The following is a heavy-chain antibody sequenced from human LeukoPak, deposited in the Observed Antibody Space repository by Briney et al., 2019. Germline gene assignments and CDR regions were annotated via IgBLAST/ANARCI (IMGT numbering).Heavy chain of an antibody. CDR3: ARDKQHSYGRYFDH. CDR1: GGSISTYH. D-gene: IGHD5-18*01. J-gene: IGHJ4*02. Sequence: PSETLSLTCTVSGGSISTYHWNWNRKSPEKGLEWIGYMQSTGNSNYNPSLKSRVTMSVDMSRNQIVLNLSSVTAADTAVYFCARDKQHSYGRYFDHWGQGTLVTVSS. CDR2: MQSTGNS. V-gene: IGHV4-59*01.